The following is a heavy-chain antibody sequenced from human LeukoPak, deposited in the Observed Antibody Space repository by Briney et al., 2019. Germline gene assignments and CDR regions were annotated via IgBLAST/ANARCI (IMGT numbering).Heavy chain of an antibody. J-gene: IGHJ4*02. V-gene: IGHV3-21*01. Sequence: GGSLRLSCAASDGMHWVRQAPGKGLEWVSSISSSSSYIYYADSVKGRFTISRDNAKNSLYLQMNSLRAEDTAVYYCARGATPDYYDSSGYYYDYFDYWGQGTLVTVSS. CDR2: ISSSSSYI. CDR3: ARGATPDYYDSSGYYYDYFDY. D-gene: IGHD3-22*01. CDR1: DG.